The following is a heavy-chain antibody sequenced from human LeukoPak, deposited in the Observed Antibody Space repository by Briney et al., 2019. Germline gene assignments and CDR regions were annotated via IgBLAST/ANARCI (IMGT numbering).Heavy chain of an antibody. CDR1: GFTFSSYA. CDR2: ISYDGSNK. CDR3: AKDNYYDSSGYYPGYFDY. J-gene: IGHJ4*02. D-gene: IGHD3-22*01. Sequence: GGSLRLSCAASGFTFSSYAMHWVRQAPGKGLEWVAVISYDGSNKYYADSVKGRFTISRDNSKNTLYLQMNSLRAEDTAVYYCAKDNYYDSSGYYPGYFDYWGQGTLVTVSS. V-gene: IGHV3-30-3*01.